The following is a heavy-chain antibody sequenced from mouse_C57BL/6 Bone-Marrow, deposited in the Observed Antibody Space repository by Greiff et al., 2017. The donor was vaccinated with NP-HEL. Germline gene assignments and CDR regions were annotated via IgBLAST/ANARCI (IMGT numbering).Heavy chain of an antibody. D-gene: IGHD2-4*01. V-gene: IGHV1-47*01. CDR1: GYTFTTYP. J-gene: IGHJ4*01. CDR3: ARGYDYDEGYAMDY. Sequence: QVHVKQSGAELVKPGASVKMSCKASGYTFTTYPIEWMKQNHGKSLEWIGNFHPYNDDTKYNEKFKGKATLTVEKSSSTVYLELSRLTSDDSAVYYCARGYDYDEGYAMDYWGQGTSVTVSS. CDR2: FHPYNDDT.